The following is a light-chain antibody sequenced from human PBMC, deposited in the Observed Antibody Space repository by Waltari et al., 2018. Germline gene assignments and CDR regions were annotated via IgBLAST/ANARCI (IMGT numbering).Light chain of an antibody. CDR1: LLRSHF. J-gene: IGLJ1*01. V-gene: IGLV3-19*01. Sequence: SSEVTQDPSVSVALGQTVRITCQGDLLRSHFASWYQQMPGQAPILVIYGQTARPSGIPDRFSGSASGDTASLTITGVQAEDEADYYCNCRDTSGNHYVFGPGTKVTVL. CDR2: GQT. CDR3: NCRDTSGNHYV.